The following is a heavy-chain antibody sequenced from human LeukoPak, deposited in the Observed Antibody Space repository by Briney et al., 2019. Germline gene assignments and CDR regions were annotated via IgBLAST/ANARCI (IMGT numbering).Heavy chain of an antibody. Sequence: GGSLRLSCAASGXIFSNYAMHWVRQAPGKGLEWVAVISYDGSRKYYADSVKGRFTISRDNSENTVYLQMNSLRAEDTAVYYCARDRTGNYCIDYWGQGTLVTVSS. CDR3: ARDRTGNYCIDY. J-gene: IGHJ4*02. D-gene: IGHD1-26*01. V-gene: IGHV3-30-3*01. CDR1: GXIFSNYA. CDR2: ISYDGSRK.